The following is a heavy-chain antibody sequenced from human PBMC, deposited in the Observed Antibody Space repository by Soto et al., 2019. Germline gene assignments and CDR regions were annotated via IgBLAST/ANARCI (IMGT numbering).Heavy chain of an antibody. CDR1: GGSFSGYD. J-gene: IGHJ6*03. V-gene: IGHV4-34*01. CDR3: ARGQIRYYYYMDV. CDR2: INHSGST. Sequence: LETLSLTCGVYGGSFSGYDWSWIRQPPGKGLEWIGEINHSGSTNYNPSLKSRVTISVDTSKNQFSLKLSSVTAADTAVYYCARGQIRYYYYMDVWGKGTTVTAP.